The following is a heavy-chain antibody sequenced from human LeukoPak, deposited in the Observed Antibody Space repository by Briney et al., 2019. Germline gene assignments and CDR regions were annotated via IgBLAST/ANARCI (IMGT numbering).Heavy chain of an antibody. CDR2: ISGSGGST. CDR1: GLTFSSYA. D-gene: IGHD3-22*01. CDR3: AKAPVYYDSSGYFYFDY. Sequence: GGSLRLSCAASGLTFSSYAMSWVRQAPGKGLEWVSAISGSGGSTYYADSVKGRFTISRDNSKNTLYLQMNSLRAEDTAVYYCAKAPVYYDSSGYFYFDYWGQGTLVTVSS. J-gene: IGHJ4*02. V-gene: IGHV3-23*01.